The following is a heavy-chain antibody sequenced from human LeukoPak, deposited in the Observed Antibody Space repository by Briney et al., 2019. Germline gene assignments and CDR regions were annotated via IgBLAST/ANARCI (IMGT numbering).Heavy chain of an antibody. CDR3: MNDYGDYLELSGYFQH. CDR1: GFTFSSYA. V-gene: IGHV3-30*18. D-gene: IGHD4-17*01. CDR2: ISYDGSNK. Sequence: QSGGSLRLSCAASGFTFSSYAMHWVRQAPGKGLEWVAVISYDGSNKYYADSVKGRFTISRDNSKNTLYLQMNSLRAEDTAVYYCMNDYGDYLELSGYFQHWGQGTLVTVSS. J-gene: IGHJ1*01.